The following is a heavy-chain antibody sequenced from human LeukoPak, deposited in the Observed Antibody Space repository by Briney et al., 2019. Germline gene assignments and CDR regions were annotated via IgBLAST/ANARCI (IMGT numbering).Heavy chain of an antibody. CDR3: VRASYYDSTGYVKDNFDY. CDR2: IYSGGST. V-gene: IGHV3-53*01. D-gene: IGHD3-22*01. J-gene: IGHJ4*02. CDR1: GFTVXSNY. Sequence: SXRLSCAASGFTVXSNYMSWVRQAPGKGLEWVSVIYSGGSTYYADSVKGRFTISRDNSKSTLYLQMNSLRAEDTAVYYCVRASYYDSTGYVKDNFDYWGQGTLVTVSS.